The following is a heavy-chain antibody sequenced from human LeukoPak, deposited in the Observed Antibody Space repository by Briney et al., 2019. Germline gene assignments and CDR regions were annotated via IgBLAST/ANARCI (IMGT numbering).Heavy chain of an antibody. CDR1: GFTFDDYA. CDR2: ISWNSGSI. Sequence: GGSLRLSCAASGFTFDDYAMHWVRQAPGKGLEWVSGISWNSGSIGYADSVKGRFTISRDNAKNSLYLQMNSLRAEDMALYYCAKGYSSGWYYAGVLDYWGQGTLVTVSS. J-gene: IGHJ4*02. V-gene: IGHV3-9*03. D-gene: IGHD6-13*01. CDR3: AKGYSSGWYYAGVLDY.